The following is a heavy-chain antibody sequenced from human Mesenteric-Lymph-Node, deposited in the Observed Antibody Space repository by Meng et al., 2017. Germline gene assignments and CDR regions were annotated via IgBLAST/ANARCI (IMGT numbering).Heavy chain of an antibody. J-gene: IGHJ4*02. CDR1: GFTFSSYA. D-gene: IGHD4-23*01. V-gene: IGHV3-30*01. CDR3: ASSATVVTPTDY. Sequence: QLVEFGGGLVQPGRSLRLSCAASGFTFSSYAMHWVRQAPGKGLEWVAVISYDGSNKYYADSVKGRFTISRDNSKNTLYLQMNSLRAEDTAVYYCASSATVVTPTDYWGQGTLVTVSS. CDR2: ISYDGSNK.